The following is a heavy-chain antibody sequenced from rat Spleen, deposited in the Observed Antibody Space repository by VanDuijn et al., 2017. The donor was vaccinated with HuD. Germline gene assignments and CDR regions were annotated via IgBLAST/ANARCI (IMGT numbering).Heavy chain of an antibody. J-gene: IGHJ3*01. CDR3: VTETNWERFAY. CDR1: GFTFSSFP. D-gene: IGHD5-1*01. V-gene: IGHV5-46*01. CDR2: ISPSGTRT. Sequence: EVQLVESGGGLVQPGRSMRLSCAASGFTFSSFPMAWVRQAPTKGLEWVASISPSGTRTSYRDSVKGRFAISRDNAESTQYLQMDSLRFENMATYYCVTETNWERFAYWGQGTLVTVSS.